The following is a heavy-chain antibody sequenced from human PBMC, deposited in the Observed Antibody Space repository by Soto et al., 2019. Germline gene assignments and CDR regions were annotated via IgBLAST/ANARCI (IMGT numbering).Heavy chain of an antibody. CDR2: ISAYNGNT. CDR1: GYTFTSYG. Sequence: QVQLVQSGAEVKKPGASVKVSCKASGYTFTSYGIRWVRQAPGQGLEWMGWISAYNGNTNYAQKRQSRVTMATDPTTSTPNMERRSPKSDDTPVYSCARWAERGWLQLTRRSSNYAVDVWCQGSTFTVYS. J-gene: IGHJ6*02. CDR3: ARWAERGWLQLTRRSSNYAVDV. D-gene: IGHD2-2*01. V-gene: IGHV1-18*04.